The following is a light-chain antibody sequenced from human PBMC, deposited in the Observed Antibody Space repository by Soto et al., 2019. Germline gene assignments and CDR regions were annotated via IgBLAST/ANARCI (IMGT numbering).Light chain of an antibody. J-gene: IGKJ2*01. CDR3: LQDFNFPFT. CDR2: AAS. CDR1: QDIRNH. Sequence: AIQMTQSPSSLSASVGDRVTITCRASQDIRNHLAWYQQKPGTAPTVLISAASSLQTGVPSRFSGSGSGTDFTLTISSLQPEDFATYYCLQDFNFPFTFGQGTKLEVK. V-gene: IGKV1-6*01.